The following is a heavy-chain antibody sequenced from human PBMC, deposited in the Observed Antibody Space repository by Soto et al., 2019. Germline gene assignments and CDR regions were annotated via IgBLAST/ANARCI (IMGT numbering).Heavy chain of an antibody. CDR2: IIPMVGIV. CDR1: GGTFSSYT. D-gene: IGHD2-15*01. V-gene: IGHV1-69*02. Sequence: QVQLVQSGAEVKKPGSSVKVSCKASGGTFSSYTISWVRQAPGQGLEWMGRIIPMVGIVNYAQKFQGRVTITADKSTSTAYMELSSLRAEYTAVYYCARGADCSGGSCTSFAFAIWGKGTMVTASS. CDR3: ARGADCSGGSCTSFAFAI. J-gene: IGHJ3*02.